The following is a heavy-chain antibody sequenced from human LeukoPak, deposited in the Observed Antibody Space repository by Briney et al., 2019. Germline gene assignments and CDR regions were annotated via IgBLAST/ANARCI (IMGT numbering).Heavy chain of an antibody. CDR3: ARQRTSGSASNLRVAQIDS. CDR2: IYYSGST. CDR1: GGSISSSSHY. V-gene: IGHV4-39*01. Sequence: SETLSLTCTVSGGSISSSSHYWAWIRQSPGTGLEWIGSIYYSGSTYYNPSLKSRATISFDTSKNQISLKVSSVTAADSALYFCARQRTSGSASNLRVAQIDSWGQGTLATVSS. J-gene: IGHJ4*02. D-gene: IGHD3-3*01.